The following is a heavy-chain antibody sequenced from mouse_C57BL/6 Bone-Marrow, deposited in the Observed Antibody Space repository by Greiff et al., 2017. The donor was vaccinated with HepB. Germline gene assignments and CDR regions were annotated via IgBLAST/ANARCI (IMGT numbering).Heavy chain of an antibody. CDR3: ARKFSGYFDV. CDR1: GYTFTDYN. Sequence: VQLQQPGAELVKPGASVKLSCKASGYTFTDYNMDWVKQSHGKSLEWIGDINPNNGGTIYNQKFKGKATLTVDKSSSTAYMELRSLTSEDTAVYYCARKFSGYFDVWGTGTTVTVSS. J-gene: IGHJ1*03. CDR2: INPNNGGT. V-gene: IGHV1-18*01.